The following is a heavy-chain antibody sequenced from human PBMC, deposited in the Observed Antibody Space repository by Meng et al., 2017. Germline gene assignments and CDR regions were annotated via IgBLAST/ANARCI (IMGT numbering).Heavy chain of an antibody. V-gene: IGHV1-46*01. CDR2: INPSGGST. D-gene: IGHD3-22*01. J-gene: IGHJ4*02. Sequence: QERMVQLGGDETKPGAPMNVSCKATGYTFTSSYMHWVLQAPGQGLEWMGIINPSGGSTSYAQKFQGRVTMTRDTSTSTVYMELSSLRSEDTAVYYCAREKYYYDSSGLEDYWGQGTLVTVSS. CDR1: GYTFTSSY. CDR3: AREKYYYDSSGLEDY.